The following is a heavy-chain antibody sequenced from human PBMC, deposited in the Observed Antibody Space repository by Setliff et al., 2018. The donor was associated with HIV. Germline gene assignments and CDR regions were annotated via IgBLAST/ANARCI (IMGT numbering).Heavy chain of an antibody. CDR2: LNTDGSST. J-gene: IGHJ6*02. CDR1: GFTFSSYW. V-gene: IGHV3-74*03. CDR3: AHPWYQLLSPAYYGMDV. D-gene: IGHD2-2*01. Sequence: PGGSLRLSCAASGFTFSSYWMHWVRQAPGKGLVWVSRLNTDGSSTKYADSVKGRFTISRDNAKNTLYLQMNSLRAEDTAVYYCAHPWYQLLSPAYYGMDVWGQGTTVTVSS.